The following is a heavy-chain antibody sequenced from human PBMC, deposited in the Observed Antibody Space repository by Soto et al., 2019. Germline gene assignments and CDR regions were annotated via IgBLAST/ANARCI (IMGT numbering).Heavy chain of an antibody. Sequence: QVQLVQSGAEVKKPGSSVKVSCKASGGTFSSYAISGVRQAPGQGLEWMGGIIPIFGTANYAQKFQGRVTITADESTSTAYMELSSLGSEDTAVYYCARDSVYYDSSGTHWFDPWGQGTPVTVSS. V-gene: IGHV1-69*01. CDR2: IIPIFGTA. D-gene: IGHD3-22*01. CDR3: ARDSVYYDSSGTHWFDP. J-gene: IGHJ5*02. CDR1: GGTFSSYA.